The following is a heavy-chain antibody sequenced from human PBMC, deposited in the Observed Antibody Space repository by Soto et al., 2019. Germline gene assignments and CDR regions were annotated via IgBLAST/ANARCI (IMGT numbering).Heavy chain of an antibody. Sequence: EVQLLESGGGLAQPGGSLRLSCAASGFTFSSYAMNWVRQAPGKGLEWVSAVSASGGSTCYADSLKCRFTISRDNSKNTLDLQMNSLRAEDTAVYYCAKDLGYCSSTTCYNDYWGQGTLVTVSS. CDR3: AKDLGYCSSTTCYNDY. CDR1: GFTFSSYA. CDR2: VSASGGST. J-gene: IGHJ4*02. D-gene: IGHD2-2*02. V-gene: IGHV3-23*01.